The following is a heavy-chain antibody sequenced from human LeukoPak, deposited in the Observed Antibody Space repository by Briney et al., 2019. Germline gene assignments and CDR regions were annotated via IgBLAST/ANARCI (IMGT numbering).Heavy chain of an antibody. D-gene: IGHD4-23*01. CDR2: ISGSGGST. J-gene: IGHJ6*02. V-gene: IGHV3-23*01. CDR1: GFTFSSYA. Sequence: SGGSLRLSCAASGFTFSSYAMSWVRQAPGKGLEWVSAISGSGGSTYYADSVKGRFTISRDNSKNTLYLQMNSLRAEDTAVYYCAKEPVAYYYYGTDVWGQGTTVTVSS. CDR3: AKEPVAYYYYGTDV.